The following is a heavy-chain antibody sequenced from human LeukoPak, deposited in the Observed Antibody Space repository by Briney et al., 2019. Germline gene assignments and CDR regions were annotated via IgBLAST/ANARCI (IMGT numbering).Heavy chain of an antibody. D-gene: IGHD3-22*01. J-gene: IGHJ6*03. V-gene: IGHV4-39*07. CDR1: GGSISSSSYY. CDR3: ARVKYYDSSGYYKSYYYYYMDV. CDR2: IYYRGST. Sequence: SETLSLTCTVSGGSISSSSYYWGWIRQPPGKGLEWIGSIYYRGSTYYNPSLKSRVTISVDTSKNQFSLKLSSVTAADTAVYYCARVKYYDSSGYYKSYYYYYMDVWGKGTTVTVSS.